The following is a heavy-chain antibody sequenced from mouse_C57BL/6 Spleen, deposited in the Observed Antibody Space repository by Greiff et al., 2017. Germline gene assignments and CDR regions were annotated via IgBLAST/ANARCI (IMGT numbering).Heavy chain of an antibody. Sequence: QVQLQQPGAELVMPGASVKLSCKASGYTLTSYWMHWVKQRPGQGLEWIGEIDPSDSYTNYNQKFKGKSTLTVDKSSSTAYMQLSSLTSEDSAVYYCARGQGFAYWGQGTLVTVSA. V-gene: IGHV1-69*01. CDR3: ARGQGFAY. D-gene: IGHD3-2*02. J-gene: IGHJ3*01. CDR1: GYTLTSYW. CDR2: IDPSDSYT.